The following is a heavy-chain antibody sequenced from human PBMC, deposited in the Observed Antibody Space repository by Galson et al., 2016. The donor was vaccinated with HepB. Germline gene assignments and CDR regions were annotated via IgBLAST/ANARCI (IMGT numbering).Heavy chain of an antibody. V-gene: IGHV3-23*01. CDR2: ISGSGTNT. Sequence: SLRLSCAASGFTFSNYVMNWVRQAPGKGLEWVSAISGSGTNTYYEDSVKGRFTISRDNSKNTLFLQMNSLRAEDTAVYYCAKCPPGTRGSLDSWGQGTLVTVSS. J-gene: IGHJ4*02. CDR1: GFTFSNYV. D-gene: IGHD1-14*01. CDR3: AKCPPGTRGSLDS.